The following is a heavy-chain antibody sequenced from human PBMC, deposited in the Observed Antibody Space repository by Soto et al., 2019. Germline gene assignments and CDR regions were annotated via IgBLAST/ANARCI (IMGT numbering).Heavy chain of an antibody. CDR3: ARARSDSSSAACDAGMDV. D-gene: IGHD3-22*01. Sequence: WGSLRLSCAASGFTLNIYSMNWVRQSPGKGLEWVSSISITSDYIYYEESVKGRFTVSRDNANNLLSLQMNTLTAEDTAVYYCARARSDSSSAACDAGMDVWGQGTTVTVSS. V-gene: IGHV3-21*04. CDR2: ISITSDYI. CDR1: GFTLNIYS. J-gene: IGHJ6*02.